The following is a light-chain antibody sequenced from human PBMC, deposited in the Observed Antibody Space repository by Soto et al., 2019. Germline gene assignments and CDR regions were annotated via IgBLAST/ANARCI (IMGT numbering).Light chain of an antibody. J-gene: IGLJ1*01. CDR1: SNDVGGHNA. Sequence: QSVLTQPASVSGSPGQSITISCTGTSNDVGGHNAVSWFQQHPGKAPKLIIYDVDNRPSGVSNRVSGSKSGNTASLTISGLQAEYEADYYCSSYTTVGAYVFGFGTEVTVL. CDR3: SSYTTVGAYV. V-gene: IGLV2-14*01. CDR2: DVD.